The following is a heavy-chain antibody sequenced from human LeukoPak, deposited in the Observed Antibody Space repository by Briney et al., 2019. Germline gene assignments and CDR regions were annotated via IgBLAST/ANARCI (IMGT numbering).Heavy chain of an antibody. D-gene: IGHD3-22*01. J-gene: IGHJ4*02. CDR3: ARFQYYYGISGYLPDY. V-gene: IGHV4-39*01. Sequence: PAETLSLICTVSGGSVSNNNYYWGWIRQPPGKGLEWIGSVYYSGSTYYNSSLKSRLTMPVDTSKNQFSLKLDSVTAADTAVYYCARFQYYYGISGYLPDYWGQGTLVTVSS. CDR1: GGSVSNNNYY. CDR2: VYYSGST.